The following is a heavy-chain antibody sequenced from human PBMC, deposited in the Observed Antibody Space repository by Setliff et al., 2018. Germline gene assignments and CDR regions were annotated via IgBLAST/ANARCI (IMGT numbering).Heavy chain of an antibody. CDR3: TTGVNSAYWEYYLEY. D-gene: IGHD1-26*01. Sequence: GESLTLSCAASGLTLSNAWMSWVRQAPGKGPEWVGRIKSKTDGGTTEYAEPVKGRFTISRDDSKNTLYLQMSSLKAEDTAVYYCTTGVNSAYWEYYLEYWGQGTLVTVSS. CDR1: GLTLSNAW. CDR2: IKSKTDGGTT. V-gene: IGHV3-15*01. J-gene: IGHJ4*02.